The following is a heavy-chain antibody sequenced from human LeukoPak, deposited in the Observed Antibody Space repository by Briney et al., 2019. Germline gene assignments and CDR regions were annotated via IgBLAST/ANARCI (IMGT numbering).Heavy chain of an antibody. J-gene: IGHJ4*02. CDR1: GFTFSNYA. CDR3: AIGPGGLFLY. CDR2: ISGSGDST. V-gene: IGHV3-23*01. Sequence: GGSLRLSCAASGFTFSNYAMGWVRQAPGKGLEWVSSISGSGDSTYYADSVKGRFTISRDNSKNTLYLQMNSLRVEDTAVYYCAIGPGGLFLYWGQGTLVTVSS. D-gene: IGHD2/OR15-2a*01.